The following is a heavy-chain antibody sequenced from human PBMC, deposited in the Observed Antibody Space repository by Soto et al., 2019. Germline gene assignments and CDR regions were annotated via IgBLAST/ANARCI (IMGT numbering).Heavy chain of an antibody. CDR3: ARIRHDYGDYGLDY. J-gene: IGHJ4*02. CDR2: IDWDDDK. D-gene: IGHD4-17*01. CDR1: GFSLSTSGMC. V-gene: IGHV2-70*11. Sequence: SGPTLVNPTQTLTLTCTFSGFSLSTSGMCVSWIRQPPGKALEWLARIDWDDDKYYSTSLKTRLTISKDTSKNQVVLTMTNMDPVDTATYYCARIRHDYGDYGLDYWGQGTLVTVSS.